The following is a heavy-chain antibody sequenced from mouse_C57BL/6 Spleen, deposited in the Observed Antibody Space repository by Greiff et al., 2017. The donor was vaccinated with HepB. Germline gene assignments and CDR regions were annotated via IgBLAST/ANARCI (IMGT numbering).Heavy chain of an antibody. CDR2: IRLKSDNYAT. J-gene: IGHJ3*01. CDR3: TAFYYYDWFAY. D-gene: IGHD1-1*01. CDR1: GFTFSNYW. V-gene: IGHV6-3*01. Sequence: EVKLMESGGGLVQPGGSMKLSCVASGFTFSNYWMNWVRQSPEKGLEWVAQIRLKSDNYATHYAESVKGRFTISRDDSKSSVYLQMNNLRAEDTGIYYCTAFYYYDWFAYWGQGTLVTVSA.